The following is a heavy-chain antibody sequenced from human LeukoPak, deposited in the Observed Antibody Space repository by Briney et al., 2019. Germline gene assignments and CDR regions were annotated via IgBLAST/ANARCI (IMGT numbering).Heavy chain of an antibody. D-gene: IGHD3-9*01. CDR1: GGSISSYD. CDR2: IYYSGST. CDR3: ARENLVSYYDILTGPLDY. J-gene: IGHJ4*02. V-gene: IGHV4-59*01. Sequence: PSETLSLTCTFSGGSISSYDCGSIRQPPGKGLEWIGYIYYSGSTNYNPSLKSRVTLSVDTSKNQFSLKLSSVTAADTAVYYCARENLVSYYDILTGPLDYWGQGTLVTVSS.